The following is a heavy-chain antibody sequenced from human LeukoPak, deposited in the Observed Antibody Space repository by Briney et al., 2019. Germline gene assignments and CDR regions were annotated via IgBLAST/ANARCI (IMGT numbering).Heavy chain of an antibody. J-gene: IGHJ4*02. CDR2: IYYSGST. CDR3: ARDNGYGQLDS. D-gene: IGHD2-15*01. CDR1: GDSINSGDYY. Sequence: PSQTLSLTCTVSGDSINSGDYYWSWIRQPPGNGLEWIGYIYYSGSTYYNPSLKSRVTISVDTPKNQFSLKLSSVTAADTAVYYCARDNGYGQLDSWGQGTLVTVSS. V-gene: IGHV4-30-4*01.